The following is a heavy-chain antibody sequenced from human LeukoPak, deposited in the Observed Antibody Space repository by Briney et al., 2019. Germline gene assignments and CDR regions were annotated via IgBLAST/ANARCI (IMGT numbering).Heavy chain of an antibody. CDR2: ISYDGSNK. V-gene: IGHV3-30-3*01. Sequence: PGGSLRLSCAVSGFTFSSYAMHWVRQAPGKGLEWVAVISYDGSNKYYADSVKGRFTISRDNSKNTLYLQMNSLRAEDTAVYYCAREGRSSGWRYWFDPWGQGTLVTVSS. CDR3: AREGRSSGWRYWFDP. D-gene: IGHD6-19*01. J-gene: IGHJ5*02. CDR1: GFTFSSYA.